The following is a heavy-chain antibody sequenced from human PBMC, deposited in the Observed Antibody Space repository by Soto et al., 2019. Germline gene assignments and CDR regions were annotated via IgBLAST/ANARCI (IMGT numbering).Heavy chain of an antibody. CDR2: INHSGST. CDR1: GGSFSGYY. D-gene: IGHD2-2*01. V-gene: IGHV4-34*01. CDR3: VRGKEYQLRSARFDY. J-gene: IGHJ4*02. Sequence: PSETLSLTCAVYGGSFSGYYWSWIRQPPGKGLEWIGEINHSGSTNYNPSLKSRVTISVDTSKNQFSLKLSSVTAADTAVYYCVRGKEYQLRSARFDYWGQGTLVTVSS.